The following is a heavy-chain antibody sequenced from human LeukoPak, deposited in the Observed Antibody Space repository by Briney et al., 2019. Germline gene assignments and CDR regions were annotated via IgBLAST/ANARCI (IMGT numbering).Heavy chain of an antibody. Sequence: GGSLGLSCAASGFTFSSYSMNWVRQAPGKGLEWVSSISSSSSYIYYADSVKGRFTISRDNAKNSLYLQMNSLRAEDTAVYYCARSGSSSDDYWGQGTLVTVSS. V-gene: IGHV3-21*01. CDR1: GFTFSSYS. D-gene: IGHD6-6*01. CDR2: ISSSSSYI. J-gene: IGHJ4*02. CDR3: ARSGSSSDDY.